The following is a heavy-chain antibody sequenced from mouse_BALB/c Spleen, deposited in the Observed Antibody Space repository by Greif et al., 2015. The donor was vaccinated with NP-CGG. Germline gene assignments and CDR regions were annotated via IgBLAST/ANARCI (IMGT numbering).Heavy chain of an antibody. J-gene: IGHJ3*01. V-gene: IGHV1-54*01. D-gene: IGHD2-1*01. Sequence: VKLMESGAELVRPGTSVKVSCKASRYAFTNYLIEWVKQRPGQGLEWIGVINPGSGGTNYNEKFKGKATLTADKSSSTAYMQLSSLTSDDSAVYFCARGVTAYWGQGTLVTVSA. CDR1: RYAFTNYL. CDR2: INPGSGGT. CDR3: ARGVTAY.